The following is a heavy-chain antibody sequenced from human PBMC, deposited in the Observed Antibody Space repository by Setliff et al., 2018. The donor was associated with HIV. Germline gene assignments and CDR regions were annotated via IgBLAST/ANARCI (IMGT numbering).Heavy chain of an antibody. J-gene: IGHJ3*02. Sequence: PSETLSLTCTVSGGAISSNKWWSWVRQSPGKGLEWIGEISHSGTANYNASLKSRVTMSIDKSTDQFSLKTRSVTAADTAVYYCARATRRNDAFDIWGQGTMVTVS. V-gene: IGHV4-4*02. D-gene: IGHD1-1*01. CDR3: ARATRRNDAFDI. CDR1: GGAISSNKW. CDR2: ISHSGTA.